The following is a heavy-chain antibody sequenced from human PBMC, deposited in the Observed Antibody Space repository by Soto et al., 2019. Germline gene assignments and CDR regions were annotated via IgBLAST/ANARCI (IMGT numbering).Heavy chain of an antibody. CDR1: GGSISSSTW. D-gene: IGHD3-10*01. V-gene: IGHV4-4*02. CDR2: IYHSGST. J-gene: IGHJ5*02. Sequence: QVQLQESGPGLVKPSGTLSLTCAVSGGSISSSTWWRWVRQPPGKGLEWIGGIYHSGSTNCNPSLKLRVTILVDKSKNQVALMLSSVTAADTAVYYCARDYMVRGVMRWFDPCGRRTLVTVSS. CDR3: ARDYMVRGVMRWFDP.